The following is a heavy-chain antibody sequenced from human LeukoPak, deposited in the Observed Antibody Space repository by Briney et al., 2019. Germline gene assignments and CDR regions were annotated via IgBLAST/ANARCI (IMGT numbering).Heavy chain of an antibody. CDR2: IHYSGST. Sequence: PSETLSLTCTVSGGSIRSTSYYWNWIRQAPGKGLEWIGYIHYSGSTNHNSSLKSRVTISVDTSKNQYSLKLNSVTAADTAVYYCARDGVAGGFDFWGQGTLVTVSS. D-gene: IGHD6-19*01. CDR3: ARDGVAGGFDF. J-gene: IGHJ4*02. CDR1: GGSIRSTSYY. V-gene: IGHV4-61*01.